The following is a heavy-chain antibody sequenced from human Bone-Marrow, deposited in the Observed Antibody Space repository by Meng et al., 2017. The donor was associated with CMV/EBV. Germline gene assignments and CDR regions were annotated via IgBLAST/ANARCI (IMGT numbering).Heavy chain of an antibody. CDR1: GGSISSSNW. V-gene: IGHV4-4*02. J-gene: IGHJ5*02. Sequence: SETLSLTCAVSGGSISSSNWWSWVRQPPGKGLEWIGGIYHSGSTNYNPSLKSRVTISVDKSKNQFSLKLSSVTAADTAVYYCVIMTYYDSSGYYQTQNHWGQGTLVTVSS. CDR3: VIMTYYDSSGYYQTQNH. CDR2: IYHSGST. D-gene: IGHD3-22*01.